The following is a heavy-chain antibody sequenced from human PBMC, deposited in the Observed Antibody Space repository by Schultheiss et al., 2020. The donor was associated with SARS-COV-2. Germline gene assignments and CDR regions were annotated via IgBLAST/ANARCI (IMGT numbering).Heavy chain of an antibody. D-gene: IGHD2-2*01. V-gene: IGHV3-23*01. CDR1: GFTFSSYG. J-gene: IGHJ6*02. CDR2: ISGSGGST. Sequence: GESLKISCAASGFTFSSYGMHWVRQAPGKGLEWVSAISGSGGSTYYADSVKGRFTISRDNSKNTLYLQMNSLRAEDTAVYYCAKDNPIGCSSTSCSHYYYGMDVWGQGTTVTVSS. CDR3: AKDNPIGCSSTSCSHYYYGMDV.